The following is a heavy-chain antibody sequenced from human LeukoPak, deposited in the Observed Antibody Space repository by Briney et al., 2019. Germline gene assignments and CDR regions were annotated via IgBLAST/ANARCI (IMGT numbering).Heavy chain of an antibody. CDR3: ARHSNGGDCSGGSCYVFDF. D-gene: IGHD2-15*01. Sequence: SETLSLTCTVSSGSISSNSYYWAWIRQPPGKGLEWIGSINYSGTTYYNPSLKSRVTMAIDTSKNQFSLKLSSVTAADTAVCYCARHSNGGDCSGGSCYVFDFWGQGTLVTVSS. CDR1: SGSISSNSYY. CDR2: INYSGTT. V-gene: IGHV4-39*01. J-gene: IGHJ4*02.